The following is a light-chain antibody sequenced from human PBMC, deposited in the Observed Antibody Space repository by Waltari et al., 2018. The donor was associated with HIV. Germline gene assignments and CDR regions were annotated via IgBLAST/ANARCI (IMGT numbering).Light chain of an antibody. CDR2: TNN. CDR1: SSNIGAGCA. V-gene: IGLV1-40*01. Sequence: QSVLTQPPSVSGAPGQRVTISCTGSSSNIGAGCAVHWYRHLPGTAPKLLIYTNNNRPSGVSDRFSGSRSATSASLAITGLQAEDEADYYCQSYDDSLSAWVFGGGTKLTVL. CDR3: QSYDDSLSAWV. J-gene: IGLJ2*01.